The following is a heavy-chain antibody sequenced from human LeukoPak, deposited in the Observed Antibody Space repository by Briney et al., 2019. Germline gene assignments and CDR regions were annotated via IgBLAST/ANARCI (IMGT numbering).Heavy chain of an antibody. CDR3: ARGSIDYGDGYLDS. CDR1: GFTFSSYW. D-gene: IGHD4-17*01. CDR2: INSDGSST. V-gene: IGHV3-74*01. Sequence: GGSLRLSCAASGFTFSSYWMHWVRHAPGKGLVWVSRINSDGSSTSYADSVKGRFTISRDNAKNTLYLQMNSLRAEDTAFYYCARGSIDYGDGYLDSWGQGTLVTVSS. J-gene: IGHJ4*02.